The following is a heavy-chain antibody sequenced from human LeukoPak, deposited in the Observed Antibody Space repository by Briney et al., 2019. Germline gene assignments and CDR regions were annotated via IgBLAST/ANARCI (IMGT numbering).Heavy chain of an antibody. D-gene: IGHD6-19*01. CDR3: ARHVRYSSGPYYFDF. CDR1: GGSFSSYY. J-gene: IGHJ4*02. CDR2: ISYSGTS. Sequence: PSETLSLTCTVSGGSFSSYYWSWIRQPPGKGLDWIGYISYSGTSNYNPSLKSRVTISVDTSQNQFSLKLSSVTAADTAVYYCARHVRYSSGPYYFDFWGQGILVTVPS. V-gene: IGHV4-59*08.